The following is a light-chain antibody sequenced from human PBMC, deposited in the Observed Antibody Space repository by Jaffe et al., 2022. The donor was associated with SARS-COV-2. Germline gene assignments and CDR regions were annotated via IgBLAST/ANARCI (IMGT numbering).Light chain of an antibody. V-gene: IGKV3-15*01. CDR2: SSS. CDR3: QQYHDWLYT. Sequence: EIVMTQSPATLSVSPGERATLSCRASQSVGTDLSWYQQKPGQAPRLLIYSSSTRATGVPARFSGSGSGTEFILTISSLQSEDFALYYCQQYHDWLYTFGQGTKLEIK. CDR1: QSVGTD. J-gene: IGKJ2*01.